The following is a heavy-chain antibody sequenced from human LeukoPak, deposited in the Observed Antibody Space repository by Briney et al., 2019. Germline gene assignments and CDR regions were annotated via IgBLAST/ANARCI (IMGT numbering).Heavy chain of an antibody. J-gene: IGHJ4*02. Sequence: GGSLRLSCAASGFTFSSYGMHWVRQAPGKGLEWVAVIWYDGSNKYYADSVKGRFTISRDNSKNTQYLQMNSLRAEDTAVYYCARDLGRGTFDYWGQGTLVTVSS. D-gene: IGHD7-27*01. V-gene: IGHV3-33*01. CDR1: GFTFSSYG. CDR2: IWYDGSNK. CDR3: ARDLGRGTFDY.